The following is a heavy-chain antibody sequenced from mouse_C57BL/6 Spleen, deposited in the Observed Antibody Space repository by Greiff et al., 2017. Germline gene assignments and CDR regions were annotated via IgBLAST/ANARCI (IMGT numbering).Heavy chain of an antibody. V-gene: IGHV5-6*02. CDR3: SRQAGYYWYFDV. CDR1: GFTFSSYG. J-gene: IGHJ1*03. Sequence: EVKLVESGGDLVKPGGSLKLSCAASGFTFSSYGMSWVRQTPDKRLEWVATISSGGSYTYYPDSVNGRFTISRDNAKNTLYLQMSSLKSEDTAMYYCSRQAGYYWYFDVWGTGTTVTVSS. D-gene: IGHD2-2*01. CDR2: ISSGGSYT.